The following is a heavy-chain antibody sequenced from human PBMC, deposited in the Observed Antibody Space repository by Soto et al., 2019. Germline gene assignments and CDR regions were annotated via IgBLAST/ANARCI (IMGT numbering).Heavy chain of an antibody. V-gene: IGHV1-2*02. J-gene: IGHJ6*02. Sequence: ASVKVSCKASGYTFTSYYMHWVRQAPGQGLEWMGWINPNSGGTNYAQKFQGRVTMTRDTSITTAYMELSRLRSDDTAVYYCARVITTAGYGMDVWGQATTVTVSS. CDR1: GYTFTSYY. CDR3: ARVITTAGYGMDV. CDR2: INPNSGGT. D-gene: IGHD1-1*01.